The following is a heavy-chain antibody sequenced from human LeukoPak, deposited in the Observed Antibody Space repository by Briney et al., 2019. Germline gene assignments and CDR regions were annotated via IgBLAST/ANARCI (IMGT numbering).Heavy chain of an antibody. CDR3: ARGPPNCSGGNCYPFYFDY. J-gene: IGHJ4*02. V-gene: IGHV4-59*01. CDR1: GGSIRSYY. Sequence: SETLSLTCNVSGGSIRSYYWSWIRQPPGQGLEWTGYIYYSGSTNFNPSLKSRVTISVDTSKNYFSLKLSSVTAADTAVYYCARGPPNCSGGNCYPFYFDYWGQGTLVTVSS. D-gene: IGHD2-15*01. CDR2: IYYSGST.